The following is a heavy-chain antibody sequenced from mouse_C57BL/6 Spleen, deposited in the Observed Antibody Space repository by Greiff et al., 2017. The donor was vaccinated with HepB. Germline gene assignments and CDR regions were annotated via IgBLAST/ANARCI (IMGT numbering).Heavy chain of an antibody. CDR3: AGGYYGNYVGFDY. J-gene: IGHJ2*01. CDR2: IWGDGST. V-gene: IGHV2-3*01. Sequence: VQLQQSGPGLVAPSQSLSISCTVSGFSFTSYGVSWVRQPPGKGLEWLGVIWGDGSTNYHSAPISRLSISKDNSKSQVFLKLSSLQTDDTATYYGAGGYYGNYVGFDYWGQGTTLTVSS. D-gene: IGHD2-1*01. CDR1: GFSFTSYG.